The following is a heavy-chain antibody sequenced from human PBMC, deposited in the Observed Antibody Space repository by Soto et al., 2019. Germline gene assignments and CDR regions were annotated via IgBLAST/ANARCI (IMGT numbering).Heavy chain of an antibody. CDR3: AMEVRRTNQFDH. Sequence: ASVKVSCKVSGYTLTELSIHRVRQAPGEGLEWMGGFDLENGETIYAQRFQGRVTMTEESSADTPYMELSSLRSEDTAVYYCAMEVRRTNQFDHWGQGTMVTVSS. V-gene: IGHV1-24*01. CDR1: GYTLTELS. CDR2: FDLENGET. J-gene: IGHJ4*02. D-gene: IGHD3-10*01.